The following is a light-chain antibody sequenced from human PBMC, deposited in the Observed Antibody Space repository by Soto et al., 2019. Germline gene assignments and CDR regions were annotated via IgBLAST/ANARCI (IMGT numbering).Light chain of an antibody. J-gene: IGLJ2*01. CDR1: SSDVGDYNY. CDR2: EVS. V-gene: IGLV2-14*01. Sequence: SVLTQPASVSGSPGQSITISCTGTSSDVGDYNYVSWYQQHPGKAPKLMIYEVSHRLSGVSNRFSGSKSGYTASLTISGLQDEDEADYYCSSYISNSIVVFGGGTQLTVL. CDR3: SSYISNSIVV.